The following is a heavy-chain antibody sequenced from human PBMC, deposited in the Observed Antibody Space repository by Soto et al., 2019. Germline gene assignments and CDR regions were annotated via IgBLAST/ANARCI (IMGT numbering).Heavy chain of an antibody. V-gene: IGHV4-59*01. D-gene: IGHD6-13*01. CDR3: ARDLAAVPRAFDY. Sequence: PSETLSLTCTVSGGSISSYFYSWVRRPPGKGLEWIGSVYYTGTTDYNPSLKSRVTISVDTSKTPFSLNLRSVTAADTAVYYCARDLAAVPRAFDYWGRGTLVTVSS. J-gene: IGHJ4*02. CDR2: VYYTGTT. CDR1: GGSISSYF.